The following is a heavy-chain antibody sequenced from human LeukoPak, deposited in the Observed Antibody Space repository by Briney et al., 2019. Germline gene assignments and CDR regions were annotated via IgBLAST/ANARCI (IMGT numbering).Heavy chain of an antibody. CDR3: ARVYSSGRGLDY. Sequence: ASVKVSCKASGYTFTRYYMHWVRQPPGQGLEWMGIINPRGGSTSYAQTFQGRVTMTRDISTSTVYMELSSLRSEDTAVYYCARVYSSGRGLDYWGQGTLVTVCS. V-gene: IGHV1-46*01. CDR2: INPRGGST. J-gene: IGHJ4*02. CDR1: GYTFTRYY. D-gene: IGHD6-25*01.